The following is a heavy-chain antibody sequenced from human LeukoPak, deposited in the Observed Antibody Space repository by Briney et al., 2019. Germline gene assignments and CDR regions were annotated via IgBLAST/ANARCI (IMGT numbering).Heavy chain of an antibody. CDR2: ISSSGSAI. CDR3: ARDITGRGWFDP. Sequence: GGSLRPSCVASTFTFSGYEMNWVRQAPGKGLEWVSYISSSGSAISYADSVKGRFTISRDNPKKSLYLQMSSLRAEDTAVYYCARDITGRGWFDPWGQGTLVTVSS. D-gene: IGHD1-14*01. CDR1: TFTFSGYE. V-gene: IGHV3-48*03. J-gene: IGHJ5*02.